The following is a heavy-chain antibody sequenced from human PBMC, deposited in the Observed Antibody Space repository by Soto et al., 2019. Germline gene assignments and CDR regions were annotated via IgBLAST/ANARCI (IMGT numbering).Heavy chain of an antibody. CDR2: ISYDGSNK. V-gene: IGHV3-30-3*01. J-gene: IGHJ4*02. Sequence: GGSLRLSCAASGFTFSSYAMHWVRQAPGKGLEWVAVISYDGSNKYYADSVKGRFTISRDNSKNTLYLQMNSLRAEDTAVYYCARGGYYDSSGYHDYWGQGTLVTVSS. D-gene: IGHD3-22*01. CDR1: GFTFSSYA. CDR3: ARGGYYDSSGYHDY.